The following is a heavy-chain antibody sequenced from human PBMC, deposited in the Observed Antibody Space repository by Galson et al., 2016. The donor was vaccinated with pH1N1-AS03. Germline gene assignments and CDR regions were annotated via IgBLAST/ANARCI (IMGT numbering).Heavy chain of an antibody. J-gene: IGHJ3*02. CDR2: IIPIFGTP. Sequence: SVKVSCKASGGTFSSFAISWVRQAPGQGLEWMGGIIPIFGTPNYAQKFQGRVTITADKSTFTAYMELSSLRSEDTAVYYCARPRGWSGHDAFDIWGQGTMVTVSS. D-gene: IGHD3-3*01. V-gene: IGHV1-69*06. CDR1: GGTFSSFA. CDR3: ARPRGWSGHDAFDI.